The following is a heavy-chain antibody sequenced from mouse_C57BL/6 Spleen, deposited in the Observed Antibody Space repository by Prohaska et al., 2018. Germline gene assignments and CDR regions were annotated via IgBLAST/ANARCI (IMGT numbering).Heavy chain of an antibody. Sequence: EVKLLQSGGGLVQPGGSLKLSCAASGIDFSRYWMSWVRRAPGKGLEWIGEINPDSRTINYAPSLKDKFIISRDNAKNALFLQMSRVRPEDTALYYCARLLGDYWGQGTSVTVSS. J-gene: IGHJ4*01. CDR3: ARLLGDY. CDR1: GIDFSRYW. V-gene: IGHV4-1*01. CDR2: INPDSRTI.